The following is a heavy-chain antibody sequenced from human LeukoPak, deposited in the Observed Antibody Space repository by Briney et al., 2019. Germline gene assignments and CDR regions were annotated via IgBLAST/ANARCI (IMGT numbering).Heavy chain of an antibody. Sequence: GGSLRLSCAASGFTFSTYWMHWVRQAPGKGLVWVSRINPDGTTTSYADSVKGRFTISRDNAKDTVYLQMNSLRAEDTAVYYCARAYRPSYSYGSGSPDYWGQGTLVTVSS. D-gene: IGHD3-10*01. V-gene: IGHV3-74*01. J-gene: IGHJ4*02. CDR2: INPDGTTT. CDR1: GFTFSTYW. CDR3: ARAYRPSYSYGSGSPDY.